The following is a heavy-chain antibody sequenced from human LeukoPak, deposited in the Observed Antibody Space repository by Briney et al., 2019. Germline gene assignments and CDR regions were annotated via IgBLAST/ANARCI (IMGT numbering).Heavy chain of an antibody. CDR2: MSNSGGKT. CDR3: AKSRGSATSYSGNDY. D-gene: IGHD3-10*01. Sequence: PGGSLRLSCAASGFTFTNYAMTWVRQAPGKGLEWVSSMSNSGGKTYYAESAKGRFTISRDNSKSTLYLQINSVEAEDTAVYYCAKSRGSATSYSGNDYWGQGNLVPVSS. J-gene: IGHJ4*02. CDR1: GFTFTNYA. V-gene: IGHV3-23*01.